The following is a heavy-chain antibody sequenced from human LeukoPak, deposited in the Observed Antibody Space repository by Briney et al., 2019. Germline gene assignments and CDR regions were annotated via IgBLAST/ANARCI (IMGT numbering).Heavy chain of an antibody. CDR3: ARGWFGEFYFDY. CDR2: IYYTGST. D-gene: IGHD3-10*01. V-gene: IGHV4-59*01. CDR1: GGSISNYY. J-gene: IGHJ4*02. Sequence: SETLSLTRTVSGGSISNYYWSWIRQPPGKGLEWIGYIYYTGSTNYNPSLKSRVTISVDTSKNQFSLKLRSVSAADTAVYYCARGWFGEFYFDYWGQGTLVTVSS.